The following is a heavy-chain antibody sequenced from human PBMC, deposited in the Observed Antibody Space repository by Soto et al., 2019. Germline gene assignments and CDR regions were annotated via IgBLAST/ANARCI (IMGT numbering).Heavy chain of an antibody. CDR1: GYTFTSYD. J-gene: IGHJ4*02. CDR2: MNPNSGNT. D-gene: IGHD6-13*01. CDR3: ARHIAAAGIPFDY. V-gene: IGHV1-8*01. Sequence: ASVKVSCKASGYTFTSYDINWVRQATGQGLEWMGWMNPNSGNTGYAQKFQGRVTMTRNTSISTAYMELSSLRFEDTAVYYCARHIAAAGIPFDYWGQGTLVTVSS.